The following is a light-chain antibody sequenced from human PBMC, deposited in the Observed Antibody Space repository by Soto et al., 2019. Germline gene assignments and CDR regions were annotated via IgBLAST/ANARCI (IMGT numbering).Light chain of an antibody. V-gene: IGKV3-20*01. CDR1: QSVSSNY. Sequence: ENVLTQFPGTLSLSPGERATLSCRASQSVSSNYLAWYQQKPGKAPRLLIYGAASRAAGIPDRFRGSGSGKDYTLTISRLEPEDVAVYYCQHFGSSPPWPFGQGTKVEMK. J-gene: IGKJ1*01. CDR2: GAA. CDR3: QHFGSSPPWP.